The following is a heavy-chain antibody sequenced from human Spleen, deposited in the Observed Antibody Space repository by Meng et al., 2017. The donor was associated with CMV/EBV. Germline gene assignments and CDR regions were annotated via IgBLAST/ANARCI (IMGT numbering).Heavy chain of an antibody. Sequence: SGFTFSSYNMICVRQFPGKGLEWVSSITGSGLFIYSSTSVTGRFTISRDNAKSSLYLQMDSLRAEDTAVYYCARRLWSGYTDWYFELWGRGTLVTVSS. CDR2: ITGSGLFI. V-gene: IGHV3-21*01. CDR3: ARRLWSGYTDWYFEL. J-gene: IGHJ2*01. CDR1: GFTFSSYN. D-gene: IGHD3-3*01.